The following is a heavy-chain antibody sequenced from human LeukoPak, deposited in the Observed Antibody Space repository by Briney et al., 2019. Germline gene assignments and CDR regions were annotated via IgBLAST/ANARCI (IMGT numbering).Heavy chain of an antibody. D-gene: IGHD2-21*02. CDR2: IIPIFGPA. CDR3: ASRMLAYCGGDCYSTYPFDY. V-gene: IGHV1-69*13. CDR1: GGTFISYA. J-gene: IGHJ4*02. Sequence: GASVKVSCKASGGTFISYAISWVRQAPGQGLEWMGGIIPIFGPANYAQNFQGRVTITADESTSTAYMELSSLRSEDTAVYYCASRMLAYCGGDCYSTYPFDYWGQGTLVTVSS.